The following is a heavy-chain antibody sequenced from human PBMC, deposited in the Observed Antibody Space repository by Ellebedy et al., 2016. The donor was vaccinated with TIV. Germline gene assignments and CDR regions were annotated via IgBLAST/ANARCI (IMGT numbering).Heavy chain of an antibody. J-gene: IGHJ3*02. CDR2: ISAYNGNT. D-gene: IGHD3-10*01. V-gene: IGHV1-18*01. Sequence: AASVKVSCKSSGYTFIDYGVTWVRQAPGQGLEWMGWISAYNGNTNYAQKLQGRVTMTTDTSTSTAYMELRSLRSDDTAVYYCARDVRRITMVRGVNDAFDIWGQGTMVTVSS. CDR1: GYTFIDYG. CDR3: ARDVRRITMVRGVNDAFDI.